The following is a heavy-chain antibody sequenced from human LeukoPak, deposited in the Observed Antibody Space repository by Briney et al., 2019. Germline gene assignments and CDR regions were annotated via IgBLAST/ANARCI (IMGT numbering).Heavy chain of an antibody. V-gene: IGHV1-24*01. CDR1: GYTLTELS. CDR2: FDPVDGET. J-gene: IGHJ2*01. Sequence: ASVKVSCTVSGYTLTELSMHWVRQAPGKGLEWMGGFDPVDGETIYAQKFQGRVTMTEDTSTGTAYMELSSLRSEDTAVYYCATDPSCTNGVCSYWYFDLWGRGTLVTVSS. CDR3: ATDPSCTNGVCSYWYFDL. D-gene: IGHD2-8*01.